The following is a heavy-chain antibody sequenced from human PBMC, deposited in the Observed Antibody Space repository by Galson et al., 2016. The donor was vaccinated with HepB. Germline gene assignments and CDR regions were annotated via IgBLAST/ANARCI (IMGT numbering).Heavy chain of an antibody. D-gene: IGHD3-10*01. J-gene: IGHJ6*04. CDR3: AKDFYTMAQGAMGYYGMDV. Sequence: SLRLSCASTFTDYGIHWVRQAPGKGLEWVAAMSYDGSTKEYADALKGRLTISRDSSKNTVSLQLKNLRSEDTGVYYCAKDFYTMAQGAMGYYGMDVWGKGTTVIVSS. CDR2: MSYDGSTK. CDR1: TFTDYG. V-gene: IGHV3-30*18.